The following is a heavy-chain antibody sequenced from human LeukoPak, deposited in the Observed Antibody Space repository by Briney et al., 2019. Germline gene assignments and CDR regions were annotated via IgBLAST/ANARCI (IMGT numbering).Heavy chain of an antibody. D-gene: IGHD3-9*01. CDR3: ARGSFPWLLV. Sequence: SETLSLTCTVSGGSISGSSFWWGWIRRPPGKGLEWIGNIHYSGTTNYNPSLESRVAISVDTSKNQFSLKLTSVTAADTAVYYCARGSFPWLLVWGQGTLVTVSS. J-gene: IGHJ4*02. CDR2: IHYSGTT. V-gene: IGHV4-39*07. CDR1: GGSISGSSFW.